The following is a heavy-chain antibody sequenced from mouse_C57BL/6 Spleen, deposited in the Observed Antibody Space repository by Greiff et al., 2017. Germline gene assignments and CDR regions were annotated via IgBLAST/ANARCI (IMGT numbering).Heavy chain of an antibody. CDR1: GYAFSSYW. CDR2: IYPGDGDT. D-gene: IGHD1-1*01. Sequence: QVQLQQSGAELVKPGASVKISCKASGYAFSSYWMNWVKQRPGQGLEWIGQIYPGDGDTNYNGKFKGKATLTADKSSSTAYMQLSSLTSEDSAVYFCARSGTTVVATDWYFDVGGTGTTVTVSS. V-gene: IGHV1-80*01. CDR3: ARSGTTVVATDWYFDV. J-gene: IGHJ1*03.